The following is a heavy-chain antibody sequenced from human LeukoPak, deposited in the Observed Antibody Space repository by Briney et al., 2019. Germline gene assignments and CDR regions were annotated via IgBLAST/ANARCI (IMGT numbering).Heavy chain of an antibody. J-gene: IGHJ4*02. V-gene: IGHV3-21*01. Sequence: GGSLRLSCTASGFTFSSYSMNWVRQAPGKGLEWVSSISTSSSYIYYADSVKGRFTISRDNARNSLYLQMNTLRAEDTAVYYRARDWGGDYWGQGTLVTVSS. CDR1: GFTFSSYS. D-gene: IGHD3-16*01. CDR2: ISTSSSYI. CDR3: ARDWGGDY.